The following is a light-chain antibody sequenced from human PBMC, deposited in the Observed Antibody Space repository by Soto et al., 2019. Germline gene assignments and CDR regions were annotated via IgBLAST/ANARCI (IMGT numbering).Light chain of an antibody. CDR1: SSDVGAYKY. CDR3: SSYSSSSTLFV. J-gene: IGLJ1*01. V-gene: IGLV2-14*01. Sequence: QSALTQPASVSGSPGQSITISCTGTSSDVGAYKYVSWYQQHPGKAPKVMIYEVSNRPSGVSNRFSGSKSGNKASLTISGLQAEDEADYFCSSYSSSSTLFVFGTGTKVTVL. CDR2: EVS.